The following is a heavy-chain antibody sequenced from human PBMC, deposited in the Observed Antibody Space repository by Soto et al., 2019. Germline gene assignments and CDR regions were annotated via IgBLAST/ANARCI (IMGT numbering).Heavy chain of an antibody. CDR1: GFTFSSYS. CDR2: ISSSSRYI. Sequence: GGSLRLSCAASGFTFSSYSMNWVRQAPGKGLEWVSSISSSSRYIYYADSGKGRFTISRDNAKNSLHLQMNSLRAENTAVYYCARGDMSKERATPDYYYYRMDVWGQGTTVTVSS. D-gene: IGHD5-12*01. CDR3: ARGDMSKERATPDYYYYRMDV. V-gene: IGHV3-21*01. J-gene: IGHJ6*02.